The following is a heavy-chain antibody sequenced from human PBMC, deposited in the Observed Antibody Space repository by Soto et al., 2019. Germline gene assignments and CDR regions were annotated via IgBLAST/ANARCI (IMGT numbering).Heavy chain of an antibody. J-gene: IGHJ6*02. CDR2: ISAYNGNT. V-gene: IGHV1-18*01. D-gene: IGHD4-17*01. CDR1: GYTFTSYG. CDR3: AASPTVTQSYYCYYGMDV. Sequence: QVQLVQSGAEVKKPGASVKVACKASGYTFTSYGSSWVRQAPGQGLEWMGWISAYNGNTNYAQKLQGRVTMTTDTSTSTTYMELSSLRSDDTAVYYCAASPTVTQSYYCYYGMDVWGQGTTVTVSS.